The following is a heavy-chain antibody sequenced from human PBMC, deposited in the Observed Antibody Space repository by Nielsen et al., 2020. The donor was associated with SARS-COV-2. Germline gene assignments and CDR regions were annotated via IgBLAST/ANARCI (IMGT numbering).Heavy chain of an antibody. CDR2: IYHSGST. D-gene: IGHD5-18*01. Sequence: SETLSLTCAVSGGSISSSNWWSWVRQPPGKGLEWIGEIYHSGSTNYNPSLKSRVTISVDKSKNQFSLKLSSVTAADTAVYYCARVGSGSYGYLDYWGQGTLVTVSS. CDR3: ARVGSGSYGYLDY. V-gene: IGHV4-4*02. J-gene: IGHJ4*02. CDR1: GGSISSSNW.